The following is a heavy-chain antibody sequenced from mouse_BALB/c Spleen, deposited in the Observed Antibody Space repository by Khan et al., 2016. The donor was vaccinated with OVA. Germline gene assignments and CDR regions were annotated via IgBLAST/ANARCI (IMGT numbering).Heavy chain of an antibody. J-gene: IGHJ3*01. CDR1: GYTFTNFG. Sequence: QIQLVQSGPELKKPGETVKISCKASGYTFTNFGMNGVKQAPGKALKWMGWINTSTGEPTYADDFKGRFAFSLETSASTAYLQINNLKNEDMATYFCARGLNYCGSWFAYWGQGTLVTVSA. CDR2: INTSTGEP. V-gene: IGHV9-1*02. CDR3: ARGLNYCGSWFAY. D-gene: IGHD1-1*01.